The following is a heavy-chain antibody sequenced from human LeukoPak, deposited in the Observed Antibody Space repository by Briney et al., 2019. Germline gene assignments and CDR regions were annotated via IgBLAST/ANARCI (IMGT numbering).Heavy chain of an antibody. CDR2: INTNTGNP. D-gene: IGHD2-21*02. Sequence: ASVKVSCKASGYTFTYYGLNWVRQAPGQGLECLGGINTNTGNPTYAQGFTGRYVFSFDTSVSMAYLQITSLTAEGTAIYYCARSRRVVVPSSLNAADDYYYYMDVWGKGTTVTVS. J-gene: IGHJ6*03. V-gene: IGHV7-4-1*04. CDR3: ARSRRVVVPSSLNAADDYYYYMDV. CDR1: GYTFTYYG.